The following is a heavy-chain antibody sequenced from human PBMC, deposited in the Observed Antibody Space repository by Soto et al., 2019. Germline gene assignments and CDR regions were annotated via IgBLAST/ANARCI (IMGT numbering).Heavy chain of an antibody. J-gene: IGHJ6*02. CDR1: GFTFSSYG. D-gene: IGHD2-2*03. CDR3: AKDLDIVLVPAAMTWWGTYYYYGMDV. Sequence: QVQLVESGGGVVQPGRSLRLSCAASGFTFSSYGMHWVRQAPGKGLEWVAVISYDGSNKYYADSVKGRFTISRDNSKNQLYLQMNSLRAEDTAVYYCAKDLDIVLVPAAMTWWGTYYYYGMDVWGQGTTVTVSS. CDR2: ISYDGSNK. V-gene: IGHV3-30*18.